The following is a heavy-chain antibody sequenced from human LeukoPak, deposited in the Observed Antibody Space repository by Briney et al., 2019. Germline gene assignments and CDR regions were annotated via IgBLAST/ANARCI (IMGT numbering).Heavy chain of an antibody. CDR3: ARDAVRSYPEYGSSWNDLHAFDI. V-gene: IGHV4-39*07. CDR1: GGSISSSSYY. D-gene: IGHD6-13*01. Sequence: SETLSLTCSASGGSISSSSYYWGWIRQPPGKGLEWIVTIYYGGSTYYNPSLKSRVTISVDTSKNQFSLKLSSVPAADTAVYYCARDAVRSYPEYGSSWNDLHAFDIWGQGTMVTVSS. J-gene: IGHJ3*02. CDR2: IYYGGST.